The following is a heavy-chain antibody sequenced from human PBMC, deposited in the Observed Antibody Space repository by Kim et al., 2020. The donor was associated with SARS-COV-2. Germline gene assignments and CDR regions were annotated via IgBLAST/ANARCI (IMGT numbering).Heavy chain of an antibody. D-gene: IGHD6-13*01. CDR1: RFTFSTYL. CDR2: ISFDGSNE. J-gene: IGHJ4*02. Sequence: GGSLRLSCAASRFTFSTYLMHWVRQAPGKGLEWVALISFDGSNEYYTASVKGRFTISRDNSKNTLYLQMNSLRAEDTAVYYCARGRDIAATGHFAHFGYWGQGALVSVSS. CDR3: ARGRDIAATGHFAHFGY. V-gene: IGHV3-30*04.